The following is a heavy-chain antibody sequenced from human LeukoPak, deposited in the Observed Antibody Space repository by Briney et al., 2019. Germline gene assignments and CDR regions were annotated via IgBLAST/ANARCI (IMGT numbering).Heavy chain of an antibody. D-gene: IGHD3-3*01. CDR2: IKQDGSEK. CDR1: GFTFSSYW. J-gene: IGHJ4*02. Sequence: PGGSLRLXCAASGFTFSSYWMSWVRQAPGKVLEWVANIKQDGSEKYYVDSVKGRFTISRDNAKNSLYLQMNSLRAEDTAVYYCARELDYDFWSGYLDYWGQGTLVTVSS. V-gene: IGHV3-7*01. CDR3: ARELDYDFWSGYLDY.